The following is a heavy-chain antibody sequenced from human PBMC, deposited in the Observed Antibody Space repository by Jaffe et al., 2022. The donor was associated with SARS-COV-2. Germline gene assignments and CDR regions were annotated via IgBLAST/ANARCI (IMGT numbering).Heavy chain of an antibody. CDR2: IWYDGSNK. CDR3: ARSPPVNWYFDL. V-gene: IGHV3-33*01. CDR1: GFTFSSYG. J-gene: IGHJ2*01. Sequence: QVQLVESGGGVVQPGRSLRLSCAASGFTFSSYGMHWVRQAPGKGLEWVAVIWYDGSNKYYADSVKGRFTISRDNSKNTLYLQMNSLRAEDTAVYYCARSPPVNWYFDLWGRGTLVTVSS. D-gene: IGHD4-17*01.